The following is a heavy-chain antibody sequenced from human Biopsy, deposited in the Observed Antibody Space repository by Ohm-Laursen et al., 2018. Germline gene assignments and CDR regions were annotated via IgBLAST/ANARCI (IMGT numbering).Heavy chain of an antibody. CDR3: ARGGLNYWYFDL. CDR1: GYTFTDSY. J-gene: IGHJ2*01. CDR2: INPNSGGT. D-gene: IGHD1-26*01. Sequence: ASVKVSCKASGYTFTDSYMHWVRQAPGQGLEWMGWINPNSGGTNYAQKFQGRVTMTRDTSMSTACMELNRLRSDDTAVYYCARGGLNYWYFDLWGRGTLVTVSS. V-gene: IGHV1-2*02.